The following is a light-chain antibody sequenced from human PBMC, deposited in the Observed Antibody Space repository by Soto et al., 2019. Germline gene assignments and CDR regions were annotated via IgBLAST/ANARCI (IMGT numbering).Light chain of an antibody. J-gene: IGLJ1*01. CDR1: SSDVGAYSY. V-gene: IGLV2-14*03. CDR3: SSYTSSTTYV. Sequence: QSALTQPASVSGSPGQSITISCTGTSSDVGAYSYVSWYQQHPGKAPKLIIYDVSDRPSGISNRFSGSKSDNTASLTISGLQAEDEAEYYCSSYTSSTTYVFGTGTNVTVL. CDR2: DVS.